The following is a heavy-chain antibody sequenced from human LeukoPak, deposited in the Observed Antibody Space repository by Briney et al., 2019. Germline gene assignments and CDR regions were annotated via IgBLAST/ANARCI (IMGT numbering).Heavy chain of an antibody. CDR2: INHSGST. CDR3: ARFDYYGSGSVGY. CDR1: GGSFSGYY. Sequence: PSETLPLTCAVYGGSFSGYYWSWIRQPPGKGLEWIGEINHSGSTNYNPSLKSRVTISVDTSKNQFSLKLSSVTAADTAVYYCARFDYYGSGSVGYWGQGTLVTVSS. V-gene: IGHV4-34*01. J-gene: IGHJ4*02. D-gene: IGHD3-10*01.